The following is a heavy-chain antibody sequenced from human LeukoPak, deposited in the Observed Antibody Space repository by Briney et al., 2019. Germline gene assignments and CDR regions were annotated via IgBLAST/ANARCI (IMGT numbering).Heavy chain of an antibody. J-gene: IGHJ4*02. Sequence: GGSLRLSCAASGFTFSDYYMSWLRQAPGKGLEWVSYISSSGSTIYYADSVKGRFTISRDNAKSSLYLQMDNLRAEDTAVYYCSNGIYSSSYWGRGTLVTVSS. CDR1: GFTFSDYY. CDR2: ISSSGSTI. D-gene: IGHD6-6*01. V-gene: IGHV3-11*04. CDR3: SNGIYSSSY.